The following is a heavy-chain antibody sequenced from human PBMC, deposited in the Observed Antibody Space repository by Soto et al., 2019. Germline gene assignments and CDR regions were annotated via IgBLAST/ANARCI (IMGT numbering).Heavy chain of an antibody. J-gene: IGHJ6*02. D-gene: IGHD4-4*01. V-gene: IGHV3-7*03. Sequence: PGGSLRLSCAASGLTFSTYWMTWVRQAPGEGLEWVSNIKQDGSETYYVDAVRGRFTISGENAKNSLYLQMNSPRAEETAVYYCARRLQNYYALDVGGQGPTVPVSS. CDR3: ARRLQNYYALDV. CDR1: GLTFSTYW. CDR2: IKQDGSET.